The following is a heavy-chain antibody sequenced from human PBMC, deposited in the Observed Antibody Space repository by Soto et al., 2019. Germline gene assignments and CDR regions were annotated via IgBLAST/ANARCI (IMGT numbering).Heavy chain of an antibody. V-gene: IGHV4-39*01. CDR3: ASRYFSGGSCYSIGMYY. CDR1: GGSISSSSYY. Sequence: SETLSLTCTVSGGSISSSSYYWGWIRQPPGKGLEWIGRIYYSGSTYYNPSLKSRVTISVDTSKNQFSLKLSSVTAADTAVYYCASRYFSGGSCYSIGMYYWGQGSLVPVSA. CDR2: IYYSGST. D-gene: IGHD2-15*01. J-gene: IGHJ4*02.